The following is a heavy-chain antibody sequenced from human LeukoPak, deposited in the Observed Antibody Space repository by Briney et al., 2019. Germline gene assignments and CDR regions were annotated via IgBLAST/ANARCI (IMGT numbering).Heavy chain of an antibody. CDR3: ARGRGQGYCSSTSCYGNDFDY. J-gene: IGHJ4*02. D-gene: IGHD2-2*01. Sequence: SETLSLTCTVSGGSISSYYWSWIRQPPGKGLEWIGYIYYSGSTNYNPSLKSRVTISVDTSKNQFSLKLSSVTAADTAVYYCARGRGQGYCSSTSCYGNDFDYWGQGTLVTVSS. CDR1: GGSISSYY. CDR2: IYYSGST. V-gene: IGHV4-59*12.